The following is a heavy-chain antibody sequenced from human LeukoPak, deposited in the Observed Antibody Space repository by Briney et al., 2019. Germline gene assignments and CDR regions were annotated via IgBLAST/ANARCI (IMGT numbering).Heavy chain of an antibody. Sequence: GGSLRLSCEASGFTFSDYYMSWIRQAPGKGLEWVSYISSSGSTIYYADSVKGRFTISRDNAKNSLYLQMNSLRAEDTAVYYCARAGAPDSYYYGMDVWGQGTTVTVSS. J-gene: IGHJ6*02. CDR2: ISSSGSTI. CDR3: ARAGAPDSYYYGMDV. V-gene: IGHV3-11*01. D-gene: IGHD3-10*01. CDR1: GFTFSDYY.